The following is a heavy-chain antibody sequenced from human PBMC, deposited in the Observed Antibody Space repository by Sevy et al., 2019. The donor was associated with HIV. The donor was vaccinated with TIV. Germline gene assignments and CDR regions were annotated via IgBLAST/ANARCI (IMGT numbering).Heavy chain of an antibody. CDR2: IRYSGST. CDR3: AGPILTYRSGWSYYDH. D-gene: IGHD6-19*01. Sequence: SETLSLTCTVSGASISSSGYYWGWIREPPGKGLEWIASIRYSGSTYYNPSLRSRVTISADASKNQFSLKLNSVTAADTAVYYCAGPILTYRSGWSYYDHWGQGTVVTVSS. CDR1: GASISSSGYY. V-gene: IGHV4-39*01. J-gene: IGHJ4*02.